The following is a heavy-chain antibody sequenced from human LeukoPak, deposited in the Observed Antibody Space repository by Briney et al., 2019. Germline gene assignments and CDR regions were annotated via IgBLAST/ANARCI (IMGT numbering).Heavy chain of an antibody. CDR3: VRDWDHYDFDS. CDR2: IKGDGRHT. CDR1: GFTFSGYW. V-gene: IGHV3-74*01. D-gene: IGHD3-16*01. Sequence: GGSLRLSCVASGFTFSGYWMHWVRQAPGKGLVWVSRIKGDGRHTIYADSVKGRFTISRDNAKNTLYLQMKSLRAEDAAVYYCVRDWDHYDFDSWGQGTLVTVSS. J-gene: IGHJ5*01.